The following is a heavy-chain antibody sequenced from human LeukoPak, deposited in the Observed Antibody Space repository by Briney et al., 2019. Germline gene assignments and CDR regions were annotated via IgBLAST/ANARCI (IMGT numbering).Heavy chain of an antibody. J-gene: IGHJ4*02. D-gene: IGHD3-22*01. Sequence: PGGSLRLSCAASGFTFISYWMSWVRQAPGKGLEWVANIKQDGSEKYYVDSVKGRFTISRDNAKNSLYLQMNSLRAEDTAVYYCARDGAYDSSGSYYWGQGTLVTVSS. CDR1: GFTFISYW. CDR3: ARDGAYDSSGSYY. CDR2: IKQDGSEK. V-gene: IGHV3-7*01.